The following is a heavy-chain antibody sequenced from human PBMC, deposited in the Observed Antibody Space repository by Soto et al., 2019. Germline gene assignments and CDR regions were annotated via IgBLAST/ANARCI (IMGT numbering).Heavy chain of an antibody. D-gene: IGHD5-18*01. CDR1: GYTFTSYY. CDR3: AREAISGYSYGTRFYFDH. V-gene: IGHV1-46*01. J-gene: IGHJ4*02. CDR2: INPSGGST. Sequence: ASVKVSCKASGYTFTSYYMHWVRQAPGQGLEWMGIINPSGGSTSYAQKFQGRVTMTRDTSTSTVYMELSSLRSEDTAVYYCAREAISGYSYGTRFYFDHWGQGTLVTVSS.